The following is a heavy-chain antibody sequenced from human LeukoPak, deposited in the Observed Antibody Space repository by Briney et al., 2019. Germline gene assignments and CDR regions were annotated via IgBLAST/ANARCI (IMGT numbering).Heavy chain of an antibody. V-gene: IGHV4-59*01. CDR1: GGSISSYY. CDR2: IYYSGST. J-gene: IGHJ3*02. CDR3: ARDTSGNPLGAFDI. D-gene: IGHD1-26*01. Sequence: ETLSLPCTVSGGSISSYYWSWIRQPPGKGLEWIGYIYYSGSTNYNPSLKSRVTIPVDTSKNQFSLKLSSVTAADTAVYYCARDTSGNPLGAFDIWGQGTMVTVSS.